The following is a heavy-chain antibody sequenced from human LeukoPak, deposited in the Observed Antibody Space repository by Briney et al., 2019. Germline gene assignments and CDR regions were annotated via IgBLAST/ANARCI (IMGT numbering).Heavy chain of an antibody. CDR1: GGTFSSYP. D-gene: IGHD3-22*01. CDR3: ASRYYDSSDYYRYYFDY. J-gene: IGHJ4*02. CDR2: IIPILGIV. Sequence: SVKVSCKASGGTFSSYPISWVRRAPGQGLELMGRIIPILGIVNYAQKFQGRVTITADKSTTTAYMELSSLRSEDTAVYFCASRYYDSSDYYRYYFDYWGQGTLVTVSS. V-gene: IGHV1-69*02.